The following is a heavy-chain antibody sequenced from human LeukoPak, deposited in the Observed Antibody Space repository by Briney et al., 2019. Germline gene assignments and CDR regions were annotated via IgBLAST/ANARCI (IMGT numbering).Heavy chain of an antibody. CDR3: ARVWGMTTVTNFDY. V-gene: IGHV3-74*01. CDR2: INSDGSST. J-gene: IGHJ4*02. D-gene: IGHD4-17*01. CDR1: GFTFSSYW. Sequence: PGGSLRLSCAASGFTFSSYWMHWVRQAPGKGLVWVSRINSDGSSTSYADSVKGRFTISRDNSKNTLYLQMNSLRAEDTAVYYCARVWGMTTVTNFDYWGQGTLVTVSS.